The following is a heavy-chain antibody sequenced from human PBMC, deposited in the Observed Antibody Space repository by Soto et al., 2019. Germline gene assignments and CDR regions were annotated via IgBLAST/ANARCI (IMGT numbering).Heavy chain of an antibody. CDR2: IKSKPDGGKT. Sequence: EMQLGESGGGLVKPGGSLRLSCAVSGYAFEVAWMNWVRQAPGKGLEWVGRIKSKPDGGKTEYAAPVEGRFTISRDDSTSTLYLQMNSLRTEDTAVYYCTTGRRDYYGNSYMDLWGKGTTVTVSS. CDR1: GYAFEVAW. D-gene: IGHD3-22*01. V-gene: IGHV3-15*01. CDR3: TTGRRDYYGNSYMDL. J-gene: IGHJ6*03.